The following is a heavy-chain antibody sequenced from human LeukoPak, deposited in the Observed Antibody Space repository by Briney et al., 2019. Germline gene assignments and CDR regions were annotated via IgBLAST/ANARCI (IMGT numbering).Heavy chain of an antibody. Sequence: GGSLRLSCAASGFSFRGYEMNWVRQAPGKGLEWIAYISASGTVTHYADSMEGRFTISRDNAKNSLYLEMNSLRGEDTAVYYCARDGTPDYGSGWVYMDVWGKGTTVTISS. CDR3: ARDGTPDYGSGWVYMDV. CDR1: GFSFRGYE. CDR2: ISASGTVT. V-gene: IGHV3-48*03. J-gene: IGHJ6*04. D-gene: IGHD6-25*01.